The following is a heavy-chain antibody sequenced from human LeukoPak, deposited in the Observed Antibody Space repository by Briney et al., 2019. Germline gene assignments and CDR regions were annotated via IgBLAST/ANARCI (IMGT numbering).Heavy chain of an antibody. CDR2: IKTDGSST. D-gene: IGHD6-13*01. V-gene: IGHV3-74*01. CDR1: GFTFSSYW. CDR3: ARRSAAAGVYYFDY. Sequence: GGSLRLSCAGSGFTFSSYWMHWVRQAPGKGLVWVSRIKTDGSSTDYADSVKGRFTISRDNAKNTLYLQMNSLRAEDTAVYYCARRSAAAGVYYFDYWGQGTLVTVSS. J-gene: IGHJ4*02.